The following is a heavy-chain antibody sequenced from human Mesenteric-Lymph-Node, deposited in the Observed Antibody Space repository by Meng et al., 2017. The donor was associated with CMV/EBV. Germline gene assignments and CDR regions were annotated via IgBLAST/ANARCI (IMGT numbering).Heavy chain of an antibody. D-gene: IGHD2-21*02. CDR2: FYSGGTSV. J-gene: IGHJ6*02. Sequence: GESLKISCAAAGFTFSSYAMSWVRQATGKGLEWVSVFYSGGTSVYYADPVEGRFTISRDHSKNTVYLQMNSLRVEDTAIYYCASSLGAYCGGDCRYGMDVWGQGTTVTVSS. CDR1: GFTFSSYA. V-gene: IGHV3-23*03. CDR3: ASSLGAYCGGDCRYGMDV.